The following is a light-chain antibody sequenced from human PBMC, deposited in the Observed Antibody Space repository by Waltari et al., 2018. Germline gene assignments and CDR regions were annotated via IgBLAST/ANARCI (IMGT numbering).Light chain of an antibody. J-gene: IGLJ1*01. CDR3: CSYAGSTTFV. CDR2: EGN. Sequence: QSALTQPASVSGSPGQSITISCTGPSSDVGSYNLFSWYQQHPGKAPKVMIYEGNKRPSGVSNRFSASKSGNTASLTISGLQAEDEADYYCCSYAGSTTFVFGTGTSVTVL. V-gene: IGLV2-23*01. CDR1: SSDVGSYNL.